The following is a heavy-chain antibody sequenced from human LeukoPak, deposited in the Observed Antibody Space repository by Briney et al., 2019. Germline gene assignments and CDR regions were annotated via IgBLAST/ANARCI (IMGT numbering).Heavy chain of an antibody. CDR2: IYYSGST. Sequence: SETLSLTSTVSGGSISTYYWSWIRQPPGKGLEWIGYIYYSGSTNYSPSLKSRVTISVDTSKNQFSLKLNSVTAADTAVYYCARGLRSYDNSGYYWFDPWGQGTLVTVSS. CDR3: ARGLRSYDNSGYYWFDP. D-gene: IGHD3-22*01. CDR1: GGSISTYY. J-gene: IGHJ5*02. V-gene: IGHV4-59*01.